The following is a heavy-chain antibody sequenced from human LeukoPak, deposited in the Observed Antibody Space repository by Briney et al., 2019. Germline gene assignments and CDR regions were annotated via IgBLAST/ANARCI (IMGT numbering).Heavy chain of an antibody. CDR3: ARGVVGRVDY. CDR2: INHSGST. J-gene: IGHJ4*02. CDR1: GGSFSGYF. D-gene: IGHD1-14*01. V-gene: IGHV4-34*01. Sequence: LETLSDTRVVSGGSFSGYFWSWLRQPPGKGMEWIGEINHSGSTKYNPSYESRVTISVDTSKNQFSLKVSSVTATDTAVYYCARGVVGRVDYWGQGTLVTVSS.